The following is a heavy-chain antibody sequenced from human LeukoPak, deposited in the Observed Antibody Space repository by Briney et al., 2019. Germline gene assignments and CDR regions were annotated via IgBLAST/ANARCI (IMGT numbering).Heavy chain of an antibody. CDR3: ARSNNCGGDCYACGA. D-gene: IGHD2-21*02. V-gene: IGHV4-59*08. Sequence: SETLSLTCTVSAGPINSYYSSWIRQPPRKGLEWIGYIYYSGSTNYNPSLKSRVTISVDTSKNQFSLKLNSVTAADTAVYYCARSNNCGGDCYACGAWGQGTLVTVSS. J-gene: IGHJ5*02. CDR1: AGPINSYY. CDR2: IYYSGST.